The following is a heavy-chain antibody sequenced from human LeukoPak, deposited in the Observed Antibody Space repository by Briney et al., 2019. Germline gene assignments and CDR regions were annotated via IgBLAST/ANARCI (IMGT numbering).Heavy chain of an antibody. CDR3: ARGLKPFDS. CDR1: GGSISSYY. CDR2: IYYSGYIYYSGST. J-gene: IGHJ4*02. Sequence: SETLSLTCTVSGGSISSYYWSWIRQPPGKGLEWIGYIYYSGYIYYSGSTNYNPSLKSRVTISVDTSKNHFSLKLTSVTAADTAVYYCARGLKPFDSWGQGTLVTVSS. V-gene: IGHV4-59*01.